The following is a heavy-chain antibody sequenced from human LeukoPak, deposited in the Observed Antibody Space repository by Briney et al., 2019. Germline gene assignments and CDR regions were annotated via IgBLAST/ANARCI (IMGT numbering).Heavy chain of an antibody. CDR1: GGSFSGYY. J-gene: IGHJ6*02. V-gene: IGHV4-34*01. Sequence: SETLSLTCAVYGGSFSGYYWSWIRQPPGKGLEWIGEINHSGSTNNNPSLKSRVTISVDTSKNQFSLKLSSVTAADTAVYYCARKGSRGSGSYYRKPPYYYYGMDVWGQGTTVTVSS. CDR3: ARKGSRGSGSYYRKPPYYYYGMDV. D-gene: IGHD3-10*01. CDR2: INHSGST.